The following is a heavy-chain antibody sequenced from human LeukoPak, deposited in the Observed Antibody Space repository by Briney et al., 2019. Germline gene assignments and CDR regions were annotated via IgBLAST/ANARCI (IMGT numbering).Heavy chain of an antibody. J-gene: IGHJ4*02. Sequence: PSQTLSRNCAGSGISISGGSYSWHWIRQPAGKGLEWIGRIYTTGSTNYNPSLKSRVTLSVDTSKNQFSLKLSSVTAADTAVYYCARGGWLQFLDYWGQGTLVTVSS. CDR1: GISISGGSYS. D-gene: IGHD5-24*01. V-gene: IGHV4-61*02. CDR3: ARGGWLQFLDY. CDR2: IYTTGST.